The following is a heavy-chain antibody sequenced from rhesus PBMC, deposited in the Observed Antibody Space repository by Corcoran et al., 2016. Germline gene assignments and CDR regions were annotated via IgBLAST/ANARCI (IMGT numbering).Heavy chain of an antibody. CDR1: GASISSNY. D-gene: IGHD6S26*01. J-gene: IGHJ4*01. CDR2: IYGSGGSA. Sequence: QVQLQESGPGLVKPSETLPLPCAVSGASISSNYWSWIRQAPGKGLEWIGRIYGSGGSADSNPALKSRGTISIDTAKNQFSLKLSSVTAADTAVYYCARSHYINDWSPVGTWGQGVLVTVSS. CDR3: ARSHYINDWSPVGT. V-gene: IGHV4S2*01.